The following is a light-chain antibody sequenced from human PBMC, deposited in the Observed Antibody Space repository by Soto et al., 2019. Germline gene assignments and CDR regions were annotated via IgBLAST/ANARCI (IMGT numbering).Light chain of an antibody. J-gene: IGLJ1*01. CDR2: RNN. Sequence: QSVLTQPPSASGTPVQRVAISCSGSSSNIGSNYVYWYQQLPGTAPKLLIYRNNQRPSGVPDRFSGSKSGTSASLAISGLRSEDEADYYCAAWDGSLSGYVFGTGTKVTVL. CDR1: SSNIGSNY. V-gene: IGLV1-47*01. CDR3: AAWDGSLSGYV.